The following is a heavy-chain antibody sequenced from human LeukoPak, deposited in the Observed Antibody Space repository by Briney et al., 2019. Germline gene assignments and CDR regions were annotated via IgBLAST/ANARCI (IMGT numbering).Heavy chain of an antibody. Sequence: GGSLRLSCAASGFTFSSYSMNWFRLAPGKGLEWVSSISSTSAHIYYADSVKGRFTISRDNANNSLSLQMNSLRAEDTAVYYCAKGIYSSGWSYFDYWGHGTLVTVSS. CDR3: AKGIYSSGWSYFDY. CDR1: GFTFSSYS. J-gene: IGHJ4*01. V-gene: IGHV3-21*01. CDR2: ISSTSAHI. D-gene: IGHD6-19*01.